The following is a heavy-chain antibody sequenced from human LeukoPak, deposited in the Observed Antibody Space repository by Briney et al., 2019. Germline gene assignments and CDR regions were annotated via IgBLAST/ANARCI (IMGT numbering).Heavy chain of an antibody. Sequence: GGSLRLSCAASGFTFSSYSMDWVPQAPGKGLEWVSSISSSSSYIYYADSVKGRFTISRDNAKNSLYLQMNSLRAEDTAVYYCARVPLAAALDYWGQGTLVTVSS. J-gene: IGHJ4*02. CDR3: ARVPLAAALDY. D-gene: IGHD6-13*01. CDR2: ISSSSSYI. V-gene: IGHV3-21*01. CDR1: GFTFSSYS.